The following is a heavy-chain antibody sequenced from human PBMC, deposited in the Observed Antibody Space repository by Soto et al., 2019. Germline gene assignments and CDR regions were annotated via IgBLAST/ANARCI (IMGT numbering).Heavy chain of an antibody. V-gene: IGHV4-39*01. CDR1: GGSISSSSYY. CDR3: AGQTNSPTTATTFLGGGLFGFDY. Sequence: QLQLQESGPGLVKPSETLSLTCTVSGGSISSSSYYWGWIRQPPGKGLEWIGSIYYSGSTYYNPSFKRRLTICVDTSKYLYALKLSSLTAADPAVYYWAGQTNSPTTATTFLGGGLFGFDYWGQGTLVTVSS. J-gene: IGHJ4*02. CDR2: IYYSGST. D-gene: IGHD4-4*01.